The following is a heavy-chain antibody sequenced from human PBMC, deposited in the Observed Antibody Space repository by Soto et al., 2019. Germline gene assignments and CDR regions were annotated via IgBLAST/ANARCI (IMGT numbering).Heavy chain of an antibody. V-gene: IGHV1-69*01. Sequence: QVQLVQSGAEVKKPGSSVKVSCKASGGTFSSYAISWVRQAPGQGLEWMGGIIPISGTANYAQKFQGRVTITADESTSTAYMELSSQRSEDTAGYYCVRSQGSSTSLEIYYYYYYGMDVWGQGTTVTVSS. CDR1: GGTFSSYA. CDR2: IIPISGTA. CDR3: VRSQGSSTSLEIYYYYYYGMDV. J-gene: IGHJ6*02. D-gene: IGHD2-2*01.